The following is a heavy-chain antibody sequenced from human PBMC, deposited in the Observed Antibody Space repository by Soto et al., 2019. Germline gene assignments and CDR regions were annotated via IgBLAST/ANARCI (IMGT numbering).Heavy chain of an antibody. CDR3: ARDTIVGATGWFDP. Sequence: QVQLQESGPGLVKPSQTLSLTSTVSGGSISSGGYYWSWIRQHPGKGLEWIGYIYYSGSTYYNPSLKSRVTISVDTSKNQFSLKLSSVTAADTAVYYCARDTIVGATGWFDPWGQGTLVTVSS. CDR2: IYYSGST. J-gene: IGHJ5*02. D-gene: IGHD1-26*01. V-gene: IGHV4-31*03. CDR1: GGSISSGGYY.